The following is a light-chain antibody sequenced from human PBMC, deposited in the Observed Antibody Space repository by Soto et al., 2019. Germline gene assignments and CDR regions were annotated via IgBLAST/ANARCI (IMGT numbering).Light chain of an antibody. CDR3: SAYTARSTLV. CDR1: MRDVGAYNL. Sequence: QSALTQPASVSGSAGQSITISCSGTMRDVGAYNLVSWYQQHPGTAPKLIIYEVRNRPSGISSRFSGPRSGNTASLTISGLQSEDEGDYYCSAYTARSTLVFGGGTQLTVL. V-gene: IGLV2-14*01. CDR2: EVR. J-gene: IGLJ3*02.